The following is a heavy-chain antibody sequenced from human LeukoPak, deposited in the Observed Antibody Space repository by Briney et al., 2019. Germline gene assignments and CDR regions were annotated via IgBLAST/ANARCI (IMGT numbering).Heavy chain of an antibody. CDR2: ISGIGGST. V-gene: IGHV3-23*01. Sequence: GGSLRLSCAASGFTFSSYAMNWVRQAPGKGLEWVSGISGIGGSTYYADSVKGRFTISRDNSKNTLYLQMNSLRAEDTAVYYCAKSYYGSGSYYRDYFDYWGQGTLVTVSS. J-gene: IGHJ4*02. CDR3: AKSYYGSGSYYRDYFDY. CDR1: GFTFSSYA. D-gene: IGHD3-10*01.